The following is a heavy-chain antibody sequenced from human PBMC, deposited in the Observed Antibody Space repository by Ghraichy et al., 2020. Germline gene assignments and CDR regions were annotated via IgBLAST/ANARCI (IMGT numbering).Heavy chain of an antibody. D-gene: IGHD3-10*01. V-gene: IGHV3-23*01. Sequence: GESLNISCAASGFPFSSYAMCWVRQAPGKGLEWVSHISGGVGSTYYADSVKGRFTISRDNSKNTLYLQMNSLRAEDTAVYYCAKYYYVSGKNYYGMDVWGQGTTDTVSS. CDR1: GFPFSSYA. CDR3: AKYYYVSGKNYYGMDV. J-gene: IGHJ6*02. CDR2: ISGGVGST.